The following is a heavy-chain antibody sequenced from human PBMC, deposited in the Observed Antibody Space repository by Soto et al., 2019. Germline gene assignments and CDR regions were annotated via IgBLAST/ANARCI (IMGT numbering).Heavy chain of an antibody. Sequence: ASVKVSCKTSGYIFTSYAMHWVRQAPGQRLEWMGWINAGNGDTKYSQKFQGRVTITRDTSGNTAFMELSSLRSEDTAIYYCARELQGLYYFDFWGQGTLGTVSS. D-gene: IGHD4-4*01. CDR2: INAGNGDT. CDR3: ARELQGLYYFDF. V-gene: IGHV1-3*01. CDR1: GYIFTSYA. J-gene: IGHJ4*02.